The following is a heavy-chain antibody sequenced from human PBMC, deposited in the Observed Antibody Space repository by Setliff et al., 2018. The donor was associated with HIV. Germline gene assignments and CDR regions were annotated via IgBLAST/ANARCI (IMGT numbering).Heavy chain of an antibody. CDR3: ARARYGGFDH. CDR1: GGTFSSFG. CDR2: IIPVFGKV. D-gene: IGHD3-16*01. V-gene: IGHV1-69*13. Sequence: SVKVSCKASGGTFSSFGINWIRQAPGQGLEWMGGIIPVFGKVEYAQRFQGRVKITADESTSTSYMEMRSLRSDDTAIYYCARARYGGFDHWGQGSLVTVSS. J-gene: IGHJ4*02.